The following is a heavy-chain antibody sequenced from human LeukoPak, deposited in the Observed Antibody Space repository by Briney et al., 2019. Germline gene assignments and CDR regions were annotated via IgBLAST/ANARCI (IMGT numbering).Heavy chain of an antibody. CDR1: GYRFTTYW. D-gene: IGHD3-10*01. CDR2: FLLGDADN. CDR3: ARLAPYKYGSGRYTGTNPYTFDI. J-gene: IGHJ3*02. V-gene: IGHV5-51*01. Sequence: GGSLKTSGKGSGYRFTTYWFGGLRQMPGKGLGGMAIFLLGDADNGYSPSFRGQVTISADKSLNPAYVQWSSLKASDTAMYFCARLAPYKYGSGRYTGTNPYTFDIWGQGTMVTVSS.